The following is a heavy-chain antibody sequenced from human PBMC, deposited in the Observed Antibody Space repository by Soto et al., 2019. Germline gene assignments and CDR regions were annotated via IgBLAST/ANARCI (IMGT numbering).Heavy chain of an antibody. CDR1: GGSISSSSYY. J-gene: IGHJ5*02. CDR2: IYYSGST. V-gene: IGHV4-39*01. CDR3: ARALWFGELSGNWFDP. D-gene: IGHD3-10*01. Sequence: QLQLQESGPGLVKPSETLSLTCTVSGGSISSSSYYWGWIRQPPGKGLEWIGSIYYSGSTYYNPSLQSRVTISVDTSKNQFSLKLSSVTAADTAVYYCARALWFGELSGNWFDPWGQGTLVTVSS.